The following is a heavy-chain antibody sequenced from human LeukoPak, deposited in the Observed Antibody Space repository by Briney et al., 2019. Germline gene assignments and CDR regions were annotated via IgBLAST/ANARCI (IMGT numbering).Heavy chain of an antibody. CDR2: INHSGST. J-gene: IGHJ5*02. V-gene: IGHV4-34*01. CDR1: GFTFDDYG. CDR3: ARLRPPGWFDP. Sequence: GSLRLSCAASGFTFDDYGMSWVRQAPGKGLEWIGEINHSGSTNYNPSLKSRVTISVDTSKNQFSLKLSSVTAADTAVYYCARLRPPGWFDPWGQGTLVTVSS.